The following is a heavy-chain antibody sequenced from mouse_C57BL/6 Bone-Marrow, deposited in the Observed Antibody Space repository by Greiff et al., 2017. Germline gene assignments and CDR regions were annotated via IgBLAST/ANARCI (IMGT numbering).Heavy chain of an antibody. J-gene: IGHJ4*01. CDR3: ARPSYYYGSSPYYAMDY. CDR2: IYPRSGNT. D-gene: IGHD1-1*01. V-gene: IGHV1-81*01. Sequence: QVQLQQSGAELARPGASVKLSCKASGYTFTSYGISWVKRRTGQGLEWIGEIYPRSGNTYYNEKFKGKATLTADKSSSTAYMELRSLTSEDSAVYFCARPSYYYGSSPYYAMDYWGQGTSVTVSS. CDR1: GYTFTSYG.